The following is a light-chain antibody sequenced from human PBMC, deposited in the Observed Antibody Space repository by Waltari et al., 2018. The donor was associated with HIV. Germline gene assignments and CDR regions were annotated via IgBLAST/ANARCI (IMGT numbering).Light chain of an antibody. CDR3: MQTVQLSWT. J-gene: IGKJ1*01. V-gene: IGKV2D-29*01. CDR2: EVS. CDR1: QTLLHSDGKTY. Sequence: EIVMTQTTLSLSVTHCQPSSISCKSSQTLLHSDGKTYLYWYQQRPGHPPQRLMYEVSSRFSGVPDRFSGSGSGTDFTLRISRVEAEDVGVYYCMQTVQLSWTFGQGTKVQIK.